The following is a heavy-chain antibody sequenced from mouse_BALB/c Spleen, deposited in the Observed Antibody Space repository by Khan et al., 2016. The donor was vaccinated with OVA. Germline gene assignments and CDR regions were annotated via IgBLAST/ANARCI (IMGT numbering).Heavy chain of an antibody. CDR1: GYTFTNYG. Sequence: QVQLQQSGPELKKPGETVKISCKASGYTFTNYGMNWVKQAPGKGLKWMGWINTYTGEPTYTDDFKGRFAFSLETSASTAYLQINNLKNEDMATYFCARGASYWYFDVWGAGTMVTVSS. V-gene: IGHV9-1*02. CDR3: ARGASYWYFDV. J-gene: IGHJ1*01. CDR2: INTYTGEP.